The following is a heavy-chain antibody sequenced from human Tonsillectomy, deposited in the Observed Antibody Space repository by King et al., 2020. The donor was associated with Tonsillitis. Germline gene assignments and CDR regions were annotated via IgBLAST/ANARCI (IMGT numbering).Heavy chain of an antibody. CDR3: ARLGPYLGATRPFDY. D-gene: IGHD1-26*01. CDR2: IYPGDSDT. J-gene: IGHJ4*02. CDR1: GYSFTSYC. V-gene: IGHV5-51*01. Sequence: VQLVESGAEVKKPGESLKISCKGSGYSFTSYCIGWVRQMPGKGLEWMGIIYPGDSDTRYSPSFQGQVTLSADKSISTAYLQWSSLKASDTALFYCARLGPYLGATRPFDYWGQGTLVTVSS.